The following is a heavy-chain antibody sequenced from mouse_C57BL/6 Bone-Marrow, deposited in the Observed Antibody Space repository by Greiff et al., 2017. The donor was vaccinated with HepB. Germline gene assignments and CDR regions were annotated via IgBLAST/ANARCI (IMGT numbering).Heavy chain of an antibody. V-gene: IGHV1-81*01. Sequence: VKLQESGAELARPGASVKLSCKASGYTFTSYGISWVKQRTGQGLEWIGEIYPRSGNTYYNEKFKGKATLTADKSSSTAYMELRSLTSEDSAVYFCAREMYYDYGGFAYWGQGTLVTVSA. CDR1: GYTFTSYG. J-gene: IGHJ3*01. CDR2: IYPRSGNT. CDR3: AREMYYDYGGFAY. D-gene: IGHD2-4*01.